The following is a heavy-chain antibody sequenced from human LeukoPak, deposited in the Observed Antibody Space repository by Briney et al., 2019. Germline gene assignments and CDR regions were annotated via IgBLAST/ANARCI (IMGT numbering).Heavy chain of an antibody. CDR3: VRDRHYDSSGFFDY. V-gene: IGHV3-64*01. CDR1: GFIFSSYA. J-gene: IGHJ4*02. D-gene: IGHD3-22*01. CDR2: INNNGGRT. Sequence: GGSLRLSCAASGFIFSSYAMHWVRQAPGKGLEYVSGINNNGGRTYYAKSVKGRFTISRDNSKNTMFLQVGSLRPDDMAVYYCVRDRHYDSSGFFDYWGQGTLVTVSS.